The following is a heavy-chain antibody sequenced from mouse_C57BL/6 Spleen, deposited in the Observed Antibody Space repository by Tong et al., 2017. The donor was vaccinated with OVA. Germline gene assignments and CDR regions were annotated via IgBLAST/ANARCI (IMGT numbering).Heavy chain of an antibody. V-gene: IGHV5-6*01. CDR3: ARGGYGNSPWFAY. J-gene: IGHJ3*01. CDR2: ISSDGSYT. Sequence: EVQLQESGGDLVKPGGSLKLSCAASGFTFSSYGMSWVRQTPDKRLEWVATISSDGSYTYYPDSVKGRFTISRDNAKNAVYLQMSRLKAEDTAMYYCARGGYGNSPWFAYWGQGTLGTVSA. CDR1: GFTFSSYG. D-gene: IGHD2-1*01.